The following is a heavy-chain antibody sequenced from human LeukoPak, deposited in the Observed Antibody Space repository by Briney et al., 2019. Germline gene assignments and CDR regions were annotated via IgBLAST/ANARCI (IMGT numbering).Heavy chain of an antibody. CDR1: GGSISSSSYY. V-gene: IGHV4-39*02. CDR2: IYYSGST. Sequence: SETLSLTCTVPGGSISSSSYYWGWIRQPPGKGLEWIGSIYYSGSTYYNPSLKSRVTISVDTSKNQFSLNLSSVTAADTAVYYCARERSRNQHFFYWGQGTLVTVSS. D-gene: IGHD1-14*01. J-gene: IGHJ4*02. CDR3: ARERSRNQHFFY.